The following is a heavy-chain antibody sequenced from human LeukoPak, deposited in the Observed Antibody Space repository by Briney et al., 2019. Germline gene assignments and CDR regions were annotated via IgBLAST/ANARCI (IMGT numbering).Heavy chain of an antibody. CDR1: GGTFSSYA. CDR3: ARELHTPQNDYGDPTFDY. V-gene: IGHV1-69*13. Sequence: ASVKVSCKASGGTFSSYAISWVRQAPGQGLEWMGGIIPIFGTANYAQKFQGRVTITADESTSTAYMELSSLRSKDTAVYYCARELHTPQNDYGDPTFDYWGQGTLVTVSS. J-gene: IGHJ4*02. D-gene: IGHD4-17*01. CDR2: IIPIFGTA.